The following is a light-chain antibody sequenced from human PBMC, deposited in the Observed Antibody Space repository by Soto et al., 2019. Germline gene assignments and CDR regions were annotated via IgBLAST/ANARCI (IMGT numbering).Light chain of an antibody. Sequence: QSVLTQPASVSGSPGQSITIPCTGTSGDVGGYNLVSWYQQHPGKAPKLMIYEVTERPSGVSNRFSGSKSGNTASLTISGLQPDEEADYYCCSYAGNSEVFGTGTKLTVL. V-gene: IGLV2-23*02. CDR1: SGDVGGYNL. CDR3: CSYAGNSEV. J-gene: IGLJ1*01. CDR2: EVT.